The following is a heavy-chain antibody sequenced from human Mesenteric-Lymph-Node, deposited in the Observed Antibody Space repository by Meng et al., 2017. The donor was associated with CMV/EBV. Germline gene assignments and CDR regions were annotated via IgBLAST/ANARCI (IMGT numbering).Heavy chain of an antibody. CDR1: FSISTSGVG. J-gene: IGHJ4*02. D-gene: IGHD2-15*01. CDR2: IYWNDDK. Sequence: FSISTSGVGVGWIRQPPGKALEWLALIYWNDDKRYSPSLKSRLTITKDTSKNQVVLTMTNMDPVDTATYYCAHSIVVVVAATARIFDYWGQGTLVTVSS. CDR3: AHSIVVVVAATARIFDY. V-gene: IGHV2-5*01.